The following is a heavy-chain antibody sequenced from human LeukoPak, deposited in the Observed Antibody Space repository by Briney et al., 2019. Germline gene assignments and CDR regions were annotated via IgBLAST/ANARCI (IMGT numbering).Heavy chain of an antibody. J-gene: IGHJ3*02. D-gene: IGHD1-26*01. CDR2: ISGSGGST. CDR3: AKERGSGSYSIPPADAFDI. CDR1: GFTFSSYA. Sequence: PGGSLRLSCAASGFTFSSYAMSWVRQAPGKGLEWVSAISGSGGSTYYADSVKGRFTISRDNSKNTLYLQMNSLRAEDTAVYYCAKERGSGSYSIPPADAFDIWGQGTMVTVSS. V-gene: IGHV3-23*01.